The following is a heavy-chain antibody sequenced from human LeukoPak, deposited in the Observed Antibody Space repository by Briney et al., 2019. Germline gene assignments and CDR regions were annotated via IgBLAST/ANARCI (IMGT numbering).Heavy chain of an antibody. J-gene: IGHJ4*02. CDR3: ARDVSSLASAEFDC. CDR1: GGSFSGYY. D-gene: IGHD6-6*01. Sequence: SETLSLTCAVYGGSFSGYYWSWIRQPPGKGLEWIGEINHSGTTVYNPSLNSRVTMSVDTSRGQFSLSLTSVTAADTAMYYCARDVSSLASAEFDCWGQGTPVTVSS. V-gene: IGHV4-34*01. CDR2: INHSGTT.